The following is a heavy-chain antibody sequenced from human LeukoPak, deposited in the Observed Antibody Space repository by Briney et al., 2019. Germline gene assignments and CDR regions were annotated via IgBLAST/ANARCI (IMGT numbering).Heavy chain of an antibody. CDR3: ARDLGYFRY. Sequence: GGSLRLSCAASDVTFSSYWMTWVRQAPGKGLEWVANIKKDGSEKYYVDSVKGRFTISRDNAKNSLYLQMNSLRAEDTAVYYCARDLGYFRYWGQGTLVTVSS. CDR1: DVTFSSYW. V-gene: IGHV3-7*04. CDR2: IKKDGSEK. J-gene: IGHJ1*01.